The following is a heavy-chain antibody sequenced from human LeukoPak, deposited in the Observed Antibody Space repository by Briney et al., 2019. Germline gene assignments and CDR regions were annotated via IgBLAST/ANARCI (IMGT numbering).Heavy chain of an antibody. CDR3: ARDAYCSSTSCYPSN. J-gene: IGHJ4*02. CDR1: GGSISSYY. V-gene: IGHV4-59*01. Sequence: PSETLSLTCTVSGGSISSYYWSWIRQPPGKGLEWIGYIYYSGSTNCNPSLKSRVTITVDTSKNQFSLKLSSVTAADTAVYYCARDAYCSSTSCYPSNWGQGTLVTVSS. D-gene: IGHD2-2*01. CDR2: IYYSGST.